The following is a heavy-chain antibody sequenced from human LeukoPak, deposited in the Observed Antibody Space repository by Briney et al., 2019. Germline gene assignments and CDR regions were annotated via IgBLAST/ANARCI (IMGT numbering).Heavy chain of an antibody. Sequence: SETLSLTCAVYGGSFSGYYWSWIRQPPGKGLEWIGEINHSGSTNYNPSLKSRVTISVDTSKNQFSLKLSSVTAADTAVYYCARQGEEWLLYSWGQGTLVTVSS. CDR2: INHSGST. CDR3: ARQGEEWLLYS. J-gene: IGHJ4*02. D-gene: IGHD3-3*01. CDR1: GGSFSGYY. V-gene: IGHV4-34*01.